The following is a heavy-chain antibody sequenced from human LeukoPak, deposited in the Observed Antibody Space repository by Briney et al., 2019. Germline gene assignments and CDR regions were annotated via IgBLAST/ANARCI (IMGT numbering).Heavy chain of an antibody. Sequence: SETLSLTCTVSGGSISNYYWSWIRQPPGKGLEWIGYIYYSGSTNYNPSLKSRVTISVDTSKNQFSLKLSSVTAADTAVYYCARSIRGYQLAFDYWGQGTLVTVSS. D-gene: IGHD2-2*01. CDR3: ARSIRGYQLAFDY. V-gene: IGHV4-59*08. CDR2: IYYSGST. CDR1: GGSISNYY. J-gene: IGHJ4*02.